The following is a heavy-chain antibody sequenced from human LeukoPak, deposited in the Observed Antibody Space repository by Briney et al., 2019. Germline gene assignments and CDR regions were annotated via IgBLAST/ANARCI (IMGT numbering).Heavy chain of an antibody. CDR2: IYYSGST. V-gene: IGHV4-59*01. CDR1: GGSISSYY. CDR3: ARGLNDDFWSGTNDGYYYYYYYMDV. Sequence: PSETLSLTCTVSGGSISSYYWSWIRQPPGKGLEWIGYIYYSGSTNYNPSLKSRVTISVDTSKNQFSLKPSSVTAADTAVYYCARGLNDDFWSGTNDGYYYYYYYMDVWGKGTTVTVSS. J-gene: IGHJ6*03. D-gene: IGHD3-3*01.